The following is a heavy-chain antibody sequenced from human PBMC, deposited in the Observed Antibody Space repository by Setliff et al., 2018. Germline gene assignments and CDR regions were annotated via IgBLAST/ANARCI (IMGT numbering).Heavy chain of an antibody. CDR3: ARHRAEDYYGSGTIIWGWFDP. V-gene: IGHV4-38-2*01. D-gene: IGHD3-10*01. J-gene: IGHJ5*02. CDR2: IYHSGST. Sequence: SETLSLTCAVSGCSISSGYYWGWIRQPPGKGLEWIGSIYHSGSTYYNPSLKSRVTISVDTSKNQFSLKLSSVTAADTAVYYCARHRAEDYYGSGTIIWGWFDPWGQGTLVTVS. CDR1: GCSISSGYY.